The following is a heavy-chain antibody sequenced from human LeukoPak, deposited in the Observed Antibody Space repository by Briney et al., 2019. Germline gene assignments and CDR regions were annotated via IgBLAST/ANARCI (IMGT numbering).Heavy chain of an antibody. CDR1: DDSITIYY. CDR2: IDHTGIT. V-gene: IGHV4-59*01. J-gene: IGHJ6*03. D-gene: IGHD1-26*01. CDR3: ARLYSGFYYMDV. Sequence: SETLSLTCTVSDDSITIYYWSWIRQPPGKGLEWIGYIDHTGITNYNPSLNSRVTISRDTSKNHFSLELSSATAADTAVYYCARLYSGFYYMDVWGKGTTVTVSS.